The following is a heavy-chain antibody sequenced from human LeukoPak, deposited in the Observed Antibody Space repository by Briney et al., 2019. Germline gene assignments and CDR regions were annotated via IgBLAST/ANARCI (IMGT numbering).Heavy chain of an antibody. D-gene: IGHD3-3*01. CDR1: GGSFSSYY. CDR3: ARRYYDFWSGYYSGFDY. Sequence: SETLSLTCAVYGGSFSSYYWSWIRQPPGKGLEWIGEINHSGSANYNPSLKSRVTISVDTSKNQFSLKLSSVTAAGTAVYYCARRYYDFWSGYYSGFDYWGQGTLVTVSS. V-gene: IGHV4-34*01. CDR2: INHSGSA. J-gene: IGHJ4*02.